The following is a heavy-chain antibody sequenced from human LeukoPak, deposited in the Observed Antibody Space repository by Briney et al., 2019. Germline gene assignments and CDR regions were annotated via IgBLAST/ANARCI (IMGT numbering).Heavy chain of an antibody. CDR1: GFIFNTFW. D-gene: IGHD3-10*01. CDR2: IKEDRSEK. CDR3: ARILTYGMDY. Sequence: GGSLRLSCAASGFIFNTFWMTWVRQAPGKGLEWLAKIKEDRSEKYYVDSVKGRFTISRDNAKNSLYLQMNSLRAEDTAIYYCARILTYGMDYWGQGTLVTVSS. J-gene: IGHJ4*02. V-gene: IGHV3-7*05.